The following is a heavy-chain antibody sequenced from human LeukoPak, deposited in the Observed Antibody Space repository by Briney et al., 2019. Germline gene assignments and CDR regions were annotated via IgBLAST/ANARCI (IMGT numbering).Heavy chain of an antibody. CDR2: INPNTDVT. CDR1: GYTFTGYH. Sequence: ASVKVSCKASGYTFTGYHMHWVRQAPGQGLEWMGWINPNTDVTNSAQKFQGRVTMTRDTSISTVYMELFRLTSDDTAVYYCARKETGNYFDFWGQGTLVTVST. J-gene: IGHJ4*02. CDR3: ARKETGNYFDF. D-gene: IGHD3-10*01. V-gene: IGHV1-2*02.